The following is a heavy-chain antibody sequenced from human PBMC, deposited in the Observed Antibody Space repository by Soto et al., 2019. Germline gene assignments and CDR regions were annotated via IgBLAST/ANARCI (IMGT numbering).Heavy chain of an antibody. V-gene: IGHV4-39*01. CDR2: IYYSGST. J-gene: IGHJ4*02. Sequence: QLQLHESGPGLVKPSETLSLTCAVSGDSMSSSDYYWGWIRQPPGKGLEWIGSIYYSGSTYYNPSLQRRVAISVDQSKNQFSLKLKSVTAADTAIYYCARRTVNIRTFYSGLKTHCFDYWGQGAPVTVSS. CDR1: GDSMSSSDYY. CDR3: ARRTVNIRTFYSGLKTHCFDY. D-gene: IGHD6-19*01.